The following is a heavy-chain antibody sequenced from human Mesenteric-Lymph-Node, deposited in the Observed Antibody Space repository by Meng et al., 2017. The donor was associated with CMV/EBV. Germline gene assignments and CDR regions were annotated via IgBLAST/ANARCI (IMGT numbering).Heavy chain of an antibody. V-gene: IGHV3-11*04. CDR3: ARVRTGYYFDY. D-gene: IGHD1-14*01. J-gene: IGHJ4*02. CDR2: ISPSGTIT. CDR1: GFTFSDNY. Sequence: LSCAASGFTFSDNYMTWIRQAPGKGLEWVSYISPSGTITHYTASVRGRFTISRDNSKNTLYLQMNSLRAEDTAVYYCARVRTGYYFDYWGQGTLVTVSS.